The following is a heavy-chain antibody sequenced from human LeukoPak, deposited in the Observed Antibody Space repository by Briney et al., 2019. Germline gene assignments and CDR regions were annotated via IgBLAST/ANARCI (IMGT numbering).Heavy chain of an antibody. CDR1: GYTFTSYD. CDR2: MNPNSGNP. V-gene: IGHV1-8*01. CDR3: ARSPAVVPAAIWAYNWFDP. Sequence: GASVKVSCKASGYTFTSYDINWVRQATGQGLEWMGWMNPNSGNPGYAQKFQGRVTMTRNTSISTAYMELSSLRSEDTAVYYCARSPAVVPAAIWAYNWFDPWGQGTLVTVSS. J-gene: IGHJ5*02. D-gene: IGHD2-2*02.